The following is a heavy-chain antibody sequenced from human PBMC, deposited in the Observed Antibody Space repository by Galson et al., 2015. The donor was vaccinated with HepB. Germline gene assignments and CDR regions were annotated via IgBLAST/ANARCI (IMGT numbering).Heavy chain of an antibody. Sequence: SLRLSCAASGFTVSSNYMSWVRQAPGKGLEWVSVIYSGGSTYYADSVKGRFTISRDNSKNTLYLQMNSLRAEDAAVYYCARSHPYAGYYGSGSYYNGFGDAFDIWGQGTMVTVSS. CDR2: IYSGGST. V-gene: IGHV3-53*01. CDR3: ARSHPYAGYYGSGSYYNGFGDAFDI. J-gene: IGHJ3*02. CDR1: GFTVSSNY. D-gene: IGHD3-10*01.